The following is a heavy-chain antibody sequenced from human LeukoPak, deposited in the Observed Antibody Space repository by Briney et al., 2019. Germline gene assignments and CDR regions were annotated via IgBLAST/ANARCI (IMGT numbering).Heavy chain of an antibody. D-gene: IGHD6-13*01. CDR3: ARSSSLAAGPFAS. V-gene: IGHV1-69*01. CDR2: IIPIFGTA. J-gene: IGHJ4*02. CDR1: GGTFSSYA. Sequence: VKVSCKASGGTFSSYAISWVRQAPGQGREGMGGIIPIFGTANYAQKFHGTVTITADESTRKAYMELRSLRSEATAVYYCARSSSLAAGPFASWGQGTLVTVSS.